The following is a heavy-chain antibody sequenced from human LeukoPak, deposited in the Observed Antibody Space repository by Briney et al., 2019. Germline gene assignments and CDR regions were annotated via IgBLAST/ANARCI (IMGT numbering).Heavy chain of an antibody. D-gene: IGHD4-17*01. CDR3: ARGTYGYYMDV. V-gene: IGHV4-38-2*02. CDR2: IYRSGST. J-gene: IGHJ6*03. Sequence: SEPLSLTCSGSNYSISNSLYWGWLRPPAGKGLEWIGSIYRSGSTFYNPSLKSRVTISLDTSKNQFSLKLSSVTAADTAVYFCARGTYGYYMDVWGKGTTVTVSS. CDR1: NYSISNSLY.